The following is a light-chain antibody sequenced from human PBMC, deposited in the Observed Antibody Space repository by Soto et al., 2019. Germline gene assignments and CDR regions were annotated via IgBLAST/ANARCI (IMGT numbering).Light chain of an antibody. V-gene: IGLV2-14*01. CDR2: EVN. CDR3: ASFSSATIHI. CDR1: RSDIGDSNF. J-gene: IGLJ1*01. Sequence: QSALAQPASVSGSPGQSVTISCTGPRSDIGDSNFISWYQHSPGKAPRLLIYEVNNRPSGVSKRFSGSKAGNTASLTISGLLDDDEADYXCASFSSATIHIFGSWPKVAVL.